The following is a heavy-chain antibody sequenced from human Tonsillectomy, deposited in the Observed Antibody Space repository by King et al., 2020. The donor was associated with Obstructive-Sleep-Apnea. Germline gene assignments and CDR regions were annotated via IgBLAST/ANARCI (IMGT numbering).Heavy chain of an antibody. Sequence: VQLVESGGGVVRPGGSLTLSCEASGFTFAVVGMSWVRQVPGKWLEWDAGINRNGETTSVGDSVKGRFTISRDNAKNSLYLEMNTLRAEDTALYHCARGFGDPDYWGQGTLVIVSS. D-gene: IGHD4-17*01. V-gene: IGHV3-20*01. CDR2: INRNGETT. J-gene: IGHJ4*02. CDR3: ARGFGDPDY. CDR1: GFTFAVVG.